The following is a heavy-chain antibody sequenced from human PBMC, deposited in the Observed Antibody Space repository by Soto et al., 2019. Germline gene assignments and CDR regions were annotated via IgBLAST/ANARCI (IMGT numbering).Heavy chain of an antibody. J-gene: IGHJ6*02. CDR1: GGSISSSY. Sequence: SETLSLTCTDSGGSISSSYWSWIPQPPGRGLEWIGYISYSGSTNYNPSLKSRVTISVDTSKNQFSLKLSSVTAADTAVYYCAREGALLYGGNSASYDTLDVWGQGPTVT. CDR3: AREGALLYGGNSASYDTLDV. D-gene: IGHD2-21*02. CDR2: ISYSGST. V-gene: IGHV4-59*01.